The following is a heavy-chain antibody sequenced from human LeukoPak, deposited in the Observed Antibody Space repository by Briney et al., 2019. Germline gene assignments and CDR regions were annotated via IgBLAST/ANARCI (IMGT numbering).Heavy chain of an antibody. Sequence: PGGSLRLSCAASGFTFSSHWMHWVRQAPGKGLVWVSRISVGGSSTSYADSVKGRLTISRDNDKNTLFLQMNSLRAEDTAVYYCARATPGWWELQRWGQGTLVTVSS. CDR2: ISVGGSST. D-gene: IGHD1-26*01. CDR1: GFTFSSHW. J-gene: IGHJ4*02. V-gene: IGHV3-74*01. CDR3: ARATPGWWELQR.